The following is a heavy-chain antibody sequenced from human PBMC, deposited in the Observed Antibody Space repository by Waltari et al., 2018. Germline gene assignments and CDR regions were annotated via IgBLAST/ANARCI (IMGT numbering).Heavy chain of an antibody. CDR1: GFTFSDYY. J-gene: IGHJ6*02. Sequence: QVQLVESGGGLVKPGGSLRLSCAASGFTFSDYYMSWIRQAPGKGREWVSYINSSRSYTNYADAVKGRFTISRDNAKNSLYLQMNSLRAEDTAVYYCAGATGSNYYYYYGMDVWGQGTTVTVSS. CDR3: AGATGSNYYYYYGMDV. D-gene: IGHD5-12*01. CDR2: INSSRSYT. V-gene: IGHV3-11*06.